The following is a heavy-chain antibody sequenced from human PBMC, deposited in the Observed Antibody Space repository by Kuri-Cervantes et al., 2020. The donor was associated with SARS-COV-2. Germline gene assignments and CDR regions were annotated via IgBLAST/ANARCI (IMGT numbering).Heavy chain of an antibody. Sequence: SGPTLVKPTQTLTLTCTFSGFSLSTSGVGVGWIRQPPGKALEWLAIIYWDDDKRYSPSLKSRLTITKYTSKNQVVLTMTNMDPVDTATYYCARKQYYDFWSGHTMSWFDPWGQGTLVTVSS. CDR3: ARKQYYDFWSGHTMSWFDP. V-gene: IGHV2-5*02. D-gene: IGHD3-3*01. CDR1: GFSLSTSGVG. J-gene: IGHJ5*02. CDR2: IYWDDDK.